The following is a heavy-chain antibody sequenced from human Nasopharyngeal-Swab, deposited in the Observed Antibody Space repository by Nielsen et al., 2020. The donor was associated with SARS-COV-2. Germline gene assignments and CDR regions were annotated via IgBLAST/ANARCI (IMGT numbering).Heavy chain of an antibody. D-gene: IGHD3-10*01. J-gene: IGHJ6*02. V-gene: IGHV4-39*02. CDR3: AKDPDGRWFGELSYYYYGLDV. CDR2: IYYRGST. Sequence: WIRQPPGKGLEWIASIYYRGSTYHNPSLASRLTISVDTSKNHFSLKLTSVTAADTAVYYCAKDPDGRWFGELSYYYYGLDVWGQGTTVTVSS.